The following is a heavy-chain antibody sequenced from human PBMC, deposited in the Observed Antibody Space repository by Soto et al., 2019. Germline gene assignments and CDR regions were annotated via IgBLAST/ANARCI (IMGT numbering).Heavy chain of an antibody. V-gene: IGHV4-31*03. J-gene: IGHJ4*02. CDR3: ARDVGWLGTYYFDY. CDR2: ISYLGST. Sequence: QVQLQESGPGLVKPSQTLSLTCTVSGGSISSGGYYWSWIRQHPGQGLEWIGYISYLGSTYYNPSLKGRVTISVDTSKNQFSLKLSCVTAADTAVYYCARDVGWLGTYYFDYWGQGTLVTVSS. D-gene: IGHD5-18*01. CDR1: GGSISSGGYY.